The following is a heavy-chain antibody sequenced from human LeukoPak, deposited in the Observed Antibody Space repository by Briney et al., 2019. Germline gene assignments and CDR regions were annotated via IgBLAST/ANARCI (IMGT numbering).Heavy chain of an antibody. J-gene: IGHJ1*01. Sequence: PGGSLRLSCAASGFTFSSYGVHWVRQAPGKGLEWVAMIWFDATEKYYVDSVKGRFTISRDNSKNTLYLQMNSLRVEDTAVYYCVRGQSTLGYFQEWGQGTPVTVSS. CDR1: GFTFSSYG. CDR3: VRGQSTLGYFQE. CDR2: IWFDATEK. D-gene: IGHD2-2*01. V-gene: IGHV3-33*01.